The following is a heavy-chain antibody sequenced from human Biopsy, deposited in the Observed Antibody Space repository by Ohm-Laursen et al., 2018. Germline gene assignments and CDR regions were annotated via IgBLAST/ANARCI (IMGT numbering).Heavy chain of an antibody. CDR2: IIPIFGTA. Sequence: ASVKVSCKASGGTFTNYAISWVRQAPGQGLEWRGGIIPIFGTANYAQKFQGRVTITADESTSTAYMELSSLRSDDTAVYYCARDALGGGSYRFFYWGQGSLVTVSS. D-gene: IGHD1-26*01. CDR3: ARDALGGGSYRFFY. CDR1: GGTFTNYA. V-gene: IGHV1-69*13. J-gene: IGHJ4*02.